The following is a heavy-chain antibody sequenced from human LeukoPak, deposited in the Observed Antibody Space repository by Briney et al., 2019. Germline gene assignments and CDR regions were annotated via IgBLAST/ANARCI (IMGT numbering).Heavy chain of an antibody. J-gene: IGHJ4*02. CDR1: GDSVSSNSAA. CDR2: TYYRSKWYN. CDR3: ANAQSGTYY. V-gene: IGHV6-1*01. D-gene: IGHD1-26*01. Sequence: SQTLSLTCAISGDSVSSNSAAWDWIRQSPSRGLEWLGRTYYRSKWYNDYAASVKSRLLINSDPSKNQFSLHLNSVTPEDTAVYFCANAQSGTYYWGQGTLVTVSS.